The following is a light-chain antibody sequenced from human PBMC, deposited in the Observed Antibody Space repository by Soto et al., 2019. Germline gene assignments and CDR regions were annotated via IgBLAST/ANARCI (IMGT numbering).Light chain of an antibody. J-gene: IGKJ4*01. Sequence: IQLTQSPSSLSASVGDRVTLTCLASQSIGTYLNWYQKKPGKAPKLLFYVASSLQSGVPSRFSGSGSGTDFTLTISTLQTEDFATYYCQQSFSTPGLTFGGGTKVDIK. V-gene: IGKV1-39*01. CDR1: QSIGTY. CDR3: QQSFSTPGLT. CDR2: VAS.